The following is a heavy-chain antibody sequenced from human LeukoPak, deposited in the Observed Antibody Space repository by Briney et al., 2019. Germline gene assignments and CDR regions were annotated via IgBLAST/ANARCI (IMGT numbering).Heavy chain of an antibody. Sequence: GGSLRLSCAASGFTFAGYAMTWVRQAPGKGLEWVSLISGSGGSTYYADSVKGRFTISRDDSKNTLYLQMNSLRAEDTAVYYCAKGLGRYRNNYFDYWGQGTLVTVSS. J-gene: IGHJ4*02. CDR1: GFTFAGYA. V-gene: IGHV3-23*01. CDR2: ISGSGGST. CDR3: AKGLGRYRNNYFDY. D-gene: IGHD1-26*01.